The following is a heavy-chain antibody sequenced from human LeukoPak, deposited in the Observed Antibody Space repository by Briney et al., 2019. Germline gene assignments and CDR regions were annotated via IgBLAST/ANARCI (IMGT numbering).Heavy chain of an antibody. D-gene: IGHD3-10*01. CDR2: INHSGST. V-gene: IGHV4-34*01. Sequence: SETLSLTFAVYGGSFSGHYWSWIRQPPGKGLEWIGEINHSGSTSYNPSLKSRVTISVDTSKNQFSLKLSSVTAADTAVYYCARPYGSGSYYNAVVSLDYWGQGTLVTVSS. CDR1: GGSFSGHY. CDR3: ARPYGSGSYYNAVVSLDY. J-gene: IGHJ4*02.